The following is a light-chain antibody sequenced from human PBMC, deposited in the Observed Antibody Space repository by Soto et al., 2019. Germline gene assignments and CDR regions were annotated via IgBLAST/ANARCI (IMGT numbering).Light chain of an antibody. J-gene: IGKJ1*01. V-gene: IGKV3-15*01. CDR2: GAS. Sequence: EIVMTQSPATLSVSPGERATLSCRSSQSVSSNLAWYQQRPGQATRPLIYGASTRATGIPARFSGSGSGTEFTLTVSSLQSEDFAVYYCLQYNNWPPWTFGQGTKVDI. CDR1: QSVSSN. CDR3: LQYNNWPPWT.